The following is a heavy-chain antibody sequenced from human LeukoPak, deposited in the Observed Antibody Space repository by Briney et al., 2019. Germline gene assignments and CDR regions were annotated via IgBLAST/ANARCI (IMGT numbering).Heavy chain of an antibody. CDR3: AKGMGATNFYYFDY. CDR2: ISSSGGST. Sequence: PGGSLRLSCAASGFTFSSFAMNWARQAPGKGLEWVSAISSSGGSTYYADSVKGRFTISRDNSKNTLYLQMNSLRAEDAAVYYCAKGMGATNFYYFDYWGQGTLVTVSS. J-gene: IGHJ4*02. D-gene: IGHD1-26*01. V-gene: IGHV3-23*01. CDR1: GFTFSSFA.